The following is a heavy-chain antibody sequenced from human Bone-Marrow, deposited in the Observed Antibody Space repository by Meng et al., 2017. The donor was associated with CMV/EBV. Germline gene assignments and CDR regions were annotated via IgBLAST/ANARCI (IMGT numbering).Heavy chain of an antibody. Sequence: GSLRLSCTVSGGSISSSSYYWGWIRQPPGKGLEWIGSIYYSGSTYYNPSLKSRVTISVDTSKNQFSRKLSSVTAADTAVYYCARGVRIAAAGTRGRFDPWGQGTLVTVSS. V-gene: IGHV4-39*07. D-gene: IGHD6-13*01. CDR3: ARGVRIAAAGTRGRFDP. J-gene: IGHJ5*02. CDR2: IYYSGST. CDR1: GGSISSSSYY.